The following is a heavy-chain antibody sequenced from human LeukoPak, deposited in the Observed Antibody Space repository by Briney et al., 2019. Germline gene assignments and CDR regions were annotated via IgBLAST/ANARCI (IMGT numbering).Heavy chain of an antibody. CDR2: IRYDGSNK. J-gene: IGHJ4*02. D-gene: IGHD6-19*01. CDR1: GFTFSSYG. V-gene: IGHV3-30*02. Sequence: GGSLRLSCAASGFTFSSYGMHWVRQAPGKGLEWVAFIRYDGSNKYYADSVKGRFTISRDNSKNTLYLQMNSLRAEDTAVYYCAKECPYSSGWNFDYWGQGTLVTVSS. CDR3: AKECPYSSGWNFDY.